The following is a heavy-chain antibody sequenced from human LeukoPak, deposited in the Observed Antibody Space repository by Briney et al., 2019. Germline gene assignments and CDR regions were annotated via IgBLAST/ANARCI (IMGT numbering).Heavy chain of an antibody. Sequence: ASVKVSCKASGYTFDNYYIHWVRQARGQGLEWVGRINPDKGDTTYARRLQGRVTMTRNTSISTAYMELSSLRSEDTAVYYCARGSAYYYDSGGYSNLDYWGQGTLVTVSS. D-gene: IGHD3-22*01. V-gene: IGHV1-8*02. CDR3: ARGSAYYYDSGGYSNLDY. J-gene: IGHJ4*02. CDR1: GYTFDNYY. CDR2: INPDKGDT.